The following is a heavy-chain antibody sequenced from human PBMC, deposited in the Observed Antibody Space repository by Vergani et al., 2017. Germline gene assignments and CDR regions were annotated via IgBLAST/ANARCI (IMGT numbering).Heavy chain of an antibody. J-gene: IGHJ4*02. CDR1: GLVFSDYT. D-gene: IGHD6-6*01. V-gene: IGHV3-23*04. CDR3: AKVGRYSSSSGGFDY. Sequence: EVQLVESGGDLAQPGGSLTLSCVAYGLVFSDYTMSWVRQAPGRGLEWVSIISGSATGGVTYVADSVKGRFTIFRDNSKNTLYLQMNSLRAEDTAVYYCAKVGRYSSSSGGFDYWGQGTLVTVSS. CDR2: ISGSATGGVT.